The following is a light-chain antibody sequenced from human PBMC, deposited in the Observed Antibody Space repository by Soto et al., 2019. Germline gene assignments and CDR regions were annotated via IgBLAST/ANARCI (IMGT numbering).Light chain of an antibody. V-gene: IGKV3-20*01. CDR2: GAT. CDR1: QTVSTSY. J-gene: IGKJ4*01. Sequence: EIVLTQSPGTLSLSPGEGGSLSCRASQTVSTSYLAWYQQKGGQAPRLLIYGATNRASGVPDRFSGSGYGTNFTLTISRVEPEDFAVYYCQQFGGSPLFTFGGGTKVDIK. CDR3: QQFGGSPLFT.